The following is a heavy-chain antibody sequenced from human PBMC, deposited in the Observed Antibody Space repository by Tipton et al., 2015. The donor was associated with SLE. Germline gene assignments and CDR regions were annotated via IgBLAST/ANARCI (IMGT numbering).Heavy chain of an antibody. Sequence: SLRLSCAASGFTFSSYEMNWVRQAPGKGLEWVSYISSSGSTIYYADSVKGRFTISRDNAKNSLYLQMNSLGAEDTAVYYCARVVGYSSSWYWYFDLWGRGTLVTVSS. CDR2: ISSSGSTI. CDR3: ARVVGYSSSWYWYFDL. CDR1: GFTFSSYE. J-gene: IGHJ2*01. V-gene: IGHV3-48*03. D-gene: IGHD6-13*01.